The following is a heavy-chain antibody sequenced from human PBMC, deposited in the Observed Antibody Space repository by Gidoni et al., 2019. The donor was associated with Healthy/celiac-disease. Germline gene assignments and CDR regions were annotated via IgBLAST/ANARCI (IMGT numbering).Heavy chain of an antibody. CDR1: GGSISSSSYY. CDR3: ARQPDPGDAIDY. CDR2: IYYSGST. V-gene: IGHV4-39*01. Sequence: QLQLQESGPGLVKPSETLSLTCTVSGGSISSSSYYWGWIRQPPGKGLEWIGSIYYSGSTYYNPSLKSRVTISVDTSKNQFSLKLSSVTAADTAVYYCARQPDPGDAIDYWGQGTLVTVSS. D-gene: IGHD7-27*01. J-gene: IGHJ4*02.